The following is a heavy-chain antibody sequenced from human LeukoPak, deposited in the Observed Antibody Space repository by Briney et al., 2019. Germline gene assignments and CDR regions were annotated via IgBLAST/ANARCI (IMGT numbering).Heavy chain of an antibody. CDR2: IYHSGST. V-gene: IGHV4-30-2*01. CDR1: GGSISSGGYS. D-gene: IGHD4-17*01. J-gene: IGHJ4*02. Sequence: NASETLSLTCAVSGGSISSGGYSWSWIRQPPGKGLEWIGYIYHSGSTYYNPSLKSRVTISVDRSKNQFSLKLSSVTAADTAVYYCAREGNGDYFFDYWGQGTLVTVSS. CDR3: AREGNGDYFFDY.